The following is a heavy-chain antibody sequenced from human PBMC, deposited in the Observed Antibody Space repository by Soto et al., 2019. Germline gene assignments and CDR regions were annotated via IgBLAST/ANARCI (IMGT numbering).Heavy chain of an antibody. J-gene: IGHJ4*02. D-gene: IGHD4-17*01. CDR2: IYYSGST. Sequence: QVQLQEPGPGLVKPSQTLSLTCTVSGGSISSGGYYWSWIRQHPGKGLEWIGYIYYSGSTYYNPSLKSRVTISVDTSKNPFSLKLSSVTAADTAVYYCARGGPDYGDSESYWGQGTLVTVSS. CDR1: GGSISSGGYY. V-gene: IGHV4-31*03. CDR3: ARGGPDYGDSESY.